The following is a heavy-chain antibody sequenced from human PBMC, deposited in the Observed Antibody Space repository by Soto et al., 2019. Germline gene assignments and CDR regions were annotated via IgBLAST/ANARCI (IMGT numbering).Heavy chain of an antibody. J-gene: IGHJ6*02. CDR1: GGSISSGDYY. V-gene: IGHV4-30-4*01. CDR3: ARAYYDFWSGYHLGMDV. D-gene: IGHD3-3*01. Sequence: SETLSLTCTVSGGSISSGDYYWSWIRQPPGKGLEWIGYIYYSGSTYYNPSLKSRVTISVDTSKNQFSLKLSSVTAADTAVYYCARAYYDFWSGYHLGMDVWGQGTTVTVSS. CDR2: IYYSGST.